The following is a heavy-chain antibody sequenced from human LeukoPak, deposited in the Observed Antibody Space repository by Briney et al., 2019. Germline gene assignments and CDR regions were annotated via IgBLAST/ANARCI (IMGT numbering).Heavy chain of an antibody. Sequence: GRSLRLSCAASGFTFSNYGMHWVRQAPGKGLEWVAVIWDDGSHKYYADSVKGRFTISRDNSKSTLYLQMNSLRAEDTAVYYCARSYSGTPFDYWGQGTLVTVSS. CDR3: ARSYSGTPFDY. D-gene: IGHD1-26*01. CDR2: IWDDGSHK. J-gene: IGHJ4*02. V-gene: IGHV3-33*01. CDR1: GFTFSNYG.